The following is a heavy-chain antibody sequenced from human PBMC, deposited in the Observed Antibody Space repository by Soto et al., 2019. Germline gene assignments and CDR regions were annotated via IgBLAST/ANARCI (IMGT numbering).Heavy chain of an antibody. Sequence: ASVKVSCKASGYAFTRYGISWVRQAPGQGLEWMGWISGYNGDTKYAQKFQGRVTITTDKFTGTTYMELTRLRSDDTAVYYCAGDPVSHYNDSNAYSYSWGQGTLVSVSS. J-gene: IGHJ5*02. CDR3: AGDPVSHYNDSNAYSYS. CDR1: GYAFTRYG. CDR2: ISGYNGDT. V-gene: IGHV1-18*01. D-gene: IGHD3-22*01.